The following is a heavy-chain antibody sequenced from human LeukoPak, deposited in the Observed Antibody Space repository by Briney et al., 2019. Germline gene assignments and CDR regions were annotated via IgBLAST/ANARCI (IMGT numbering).Heavy chain of an antibody. CDR3: AKARPGYGKPFDL. CDR2: ISASGDNT. Sequence: GGSLRLSCAASGYTFSSYALNWVRQAPGKGLEWVSGISASGDNTYNADSVKGRFTISRDNSKNTLYLQMNSLRVEDTAVYYCAKARPGYGKPFDLWGQGTLVTVSS. D-gene: IGHD5-12*01. V-gene: IGHV3-23*01. J-gene: IGHJ4*02. CDR1: GYTFSSYA.